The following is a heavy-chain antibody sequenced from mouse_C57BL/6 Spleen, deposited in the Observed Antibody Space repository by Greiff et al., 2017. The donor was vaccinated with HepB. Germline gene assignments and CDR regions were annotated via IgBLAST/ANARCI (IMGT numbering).Heavy chain of an antibody. CDR1: GYSITSGYD. CDR3: ARDRWNYATDY. CDR2: ISYSGST. J-gene: IGHJ4*01. Sequence: EVQRVESGPGMVKPSQSLSLTCTVTGYSITSGYDWHWIRHFPGNKLEWMGYISYSGSTNYNPSLKSRISITHDTSKNHFFLKLNSVTTEDTATYYCARDRWNYATDYWGQGTSVTVSS. D-gene: IGHD1-1*02. V-gene: IGHV3-1*01.